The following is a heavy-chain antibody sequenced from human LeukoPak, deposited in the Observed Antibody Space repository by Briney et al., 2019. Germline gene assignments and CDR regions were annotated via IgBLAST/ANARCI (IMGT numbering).Heavy chain of an antibody. V-gene: IGHV3-23*01. CDR2: ISGSGGST. Sequence: GGSLRLSCAASGFTFSSYAMSWARQAPGKGLEWVSGISGSGGSTYYADSVKGRFTISRDNSKNTLYLQMHSLRPEDTAVYYCAKDGQLGGSSWFTLYFDYWGQGSLVTVSS. D-gene: IGHD6-13*01. J-gene: IGHJ4*02. CDR3: AKDGQLGGSSWFTLYFDY. CDR1: GFTFSSYA.